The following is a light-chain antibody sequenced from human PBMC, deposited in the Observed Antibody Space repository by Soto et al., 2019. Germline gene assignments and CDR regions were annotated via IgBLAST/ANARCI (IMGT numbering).Light chain of an antibody. CDR2: GTS. CDR1: QSVHSIY. CDR3: QHYSSSPRT. J-gene: IGKJ2*01. Sequence: EIVLTQSPGTLSLSPGERATLSCRTSQSVHSIYLGWYQQKPGQAPRLRIYGTSSRAAGIPERCSGSGSGTEFTLPISGLEPDDFAVYYCQHYSSSPRTFGHGPKVEIK. V-gene: IGKV3-20*01.